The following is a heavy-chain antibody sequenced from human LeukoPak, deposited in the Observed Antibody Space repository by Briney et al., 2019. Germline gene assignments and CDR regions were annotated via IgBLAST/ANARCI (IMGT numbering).Heavy chain of an antibody. CDR3: ARSYYDSSGSHFDY. J-gene: IGHJ4*02. CDR2: IKQDGSEK. D-gene: IGHD3-22*01. CDR1: GFTFSSYW. Sequence: GGSLRLSYAASGFTFSSYWMSWVRQAPGKGLEWVANIKQDGSEKYYVDSVKGRFTISRDNAKNSLYLQMNSLRAEDTAVYYCARSYYDSSGSHFDYWGQGTLVTVSS. V-gene: IGHV3-7*01.